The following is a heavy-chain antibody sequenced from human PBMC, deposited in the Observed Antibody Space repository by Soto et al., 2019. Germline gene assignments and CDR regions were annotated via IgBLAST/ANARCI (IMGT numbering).Heavy chain of an antibody. CDR1: GFTFSYYW. CDR2: IKQDGGDQ. CDR3: ARDEGIDY. J-gene: IGHJ4*02. Sequence: EVQLVESGGGLVKPGGSLRLSCAASGFTFSYYWMSWVRQAPGKGLEWVANIKQDGGDQFYLDSVKGRFSISRDNAKNLLYLHMSSLRVEDTALYYCARDEGIDYWGQGTLVTVSS. V-gene: IGHV3-7*03.